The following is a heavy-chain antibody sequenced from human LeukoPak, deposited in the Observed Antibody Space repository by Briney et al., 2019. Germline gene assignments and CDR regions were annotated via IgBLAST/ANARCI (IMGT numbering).Heavy chain of an antibody. Sequence: PSETLSLTCTVSGGSISCGDYYWSWIRQPPGKGLEWIGEINHSGSTNYNPSLKSRVTISVDTSKNQFSLKLSSVTAADTAVYYCASSLPTYYDFWSGHNYYYYGMDVWGQGTTVTVSS. J-gene: IGHJ6*02. CDR3: ASSLPTYYDFWSGHNYYYYGMDV. D-gene: IGHD3-3*01. CDR1: GGSISCGDYY. V-gene: IGHV4-34*01. CDR2: INHSGST.